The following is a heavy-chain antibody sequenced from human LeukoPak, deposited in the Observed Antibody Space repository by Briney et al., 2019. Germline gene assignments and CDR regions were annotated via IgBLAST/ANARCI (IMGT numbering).Heavy chain of an antibody. CDR2: IKQDGSEK. V-gene: IGHV3-7*01. J-gene: IGHJ6*03. CDR1: GFTFSDYW. CDR3: ASRGYCSSTSCYKGFYYYYYYMDV. D-gene: IGHD2-2*02. Sequence: GGSLRLSCGVSGFTFSDYWMNWVRQAPGKGLEWVASIKQDGSEKSYVDSVKGRFTIFRDNAKNSLYLQMNSLRAEDTAVYYCASRGYCSSTSCYKGFYYYYYYMDVWGKGTTVTVSS.